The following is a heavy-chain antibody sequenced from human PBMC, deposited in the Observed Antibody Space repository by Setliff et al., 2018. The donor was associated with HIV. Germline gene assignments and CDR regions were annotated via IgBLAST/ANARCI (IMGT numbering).Heavy chain of an antibody. Sequence: SETLSLTCAVSGYSISSGFYWSWMRQPPGKGLEWIGSIYQSGNTKYNPSLESRLTISVDTAKNQFSLTLSSVTAADTAVFYCARLTTTYYYDSSAYYHPVWGQGTLVTVSS. D-gene: IGHD3-22*01. CDR1: GYSISSGFY. CDR3: ARLTTTYYYDSSAYYHPV. J-gene: IGHJ4*02. CDR2: IYQSGNT. V-gene: IGHV4-38-2*01.